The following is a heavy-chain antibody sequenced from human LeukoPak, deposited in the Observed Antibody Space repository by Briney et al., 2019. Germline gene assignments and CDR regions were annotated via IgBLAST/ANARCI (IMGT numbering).Heavy chain of an antibody. Sequence: ASVKVSCKASGYTFTSYGISWVRQAPGQGLEWMGWISAYNGNTNYAQKLQGRVTMTTDTSTSTAYMERRSLRSDDTAVYYCARDNDYVWGSYRYPPFDYWGQGTLVTVSS. J-gene: IGHJ4*02. V-gene: IGHV1-18*01. CDR1: GYTFTSYG. CDR2: ISAYNGNT. D-gene: IGHD3-16*02. CDR3: ARDNDYVWGSYRYPPFDY.